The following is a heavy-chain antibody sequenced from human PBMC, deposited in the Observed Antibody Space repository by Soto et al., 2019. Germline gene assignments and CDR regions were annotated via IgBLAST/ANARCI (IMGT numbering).Heavy chain of an antibody. Sequence: SETLSLTGSVSGGSISSYFKNWIRQAPGKGLEWIGCIYDSGDANYNPSLKSRVTLALDTSKNQFSLKLTSVTAADTAVYYCVSSRTAVFGDALDIWALGTMVTVS. CDR2: IYDSGDA. CDR3: VSSRTAVFGDALDI. J-gene: IGHJ3*02. D-gene: IGHD3-3*01. V-gene: IGHV4-59*03. CDR1: GGSISSYF.